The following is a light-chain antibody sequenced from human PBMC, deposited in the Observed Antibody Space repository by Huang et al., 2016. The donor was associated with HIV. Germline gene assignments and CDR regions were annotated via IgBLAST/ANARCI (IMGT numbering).Light chain of an antibody. CDR3: QQYNNWPIT. J-gene: IGKJ5*01. CDR2: GAS. Sequence: EIVMTQSPATLSVSPGESATLSCRASQSVKRNSAWFQQKAVQGPRLLSYGASTRATDIPARFSGSGSGTEFTLTISSLQSEDFTVYYCQQYNNWPITFGQGTRLEIK. CDR1: QSVKRN. V-gene: IGKV3-15*01.